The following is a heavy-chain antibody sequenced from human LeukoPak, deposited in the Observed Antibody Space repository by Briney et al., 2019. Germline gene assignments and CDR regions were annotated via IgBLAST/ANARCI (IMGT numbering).Heavy chain of an antibody. CDR2: VDHTGST. V-gene: IGHV4-59*01. Sequence: ASETLSLTCTVSDDSITMYYWTWIRQPPGKGLEWIGYVDHTGSTKFNPSLNGRVSISRDTSKNLFSLRLRSVTAADTAVYFCARGRVSSSTWYSTYYYYFYMDVWGKGTTVTVSS. D-gene: IGHD4-11*01. CDR1: DDSITMYY. J-gene: IGHJ6*03. CDR3: ARGRVSSSTWYSTYYYYFYMDV.